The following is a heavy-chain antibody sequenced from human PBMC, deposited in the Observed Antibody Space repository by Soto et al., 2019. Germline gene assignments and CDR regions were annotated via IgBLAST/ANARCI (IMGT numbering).Heavy chain of an antibody. V-gene: IGHV1-8*01. CDR1: GYTFTSYD. CDR2: MNPNSGNT. Sequence: ASVKVSCKASGYTFTSYDINWVRQATGQGLEWMGWMNPNSGNTGYAQKFQGRVTMTRNTSISTAYMELSSLRSEDTAVYYCARPTVTTMGWFDPWGQGILVTVS. J-gene: IGHJ5*02. CDR3: ARPTVTTMGWFDP. D-gene: IGHD4-4*01.